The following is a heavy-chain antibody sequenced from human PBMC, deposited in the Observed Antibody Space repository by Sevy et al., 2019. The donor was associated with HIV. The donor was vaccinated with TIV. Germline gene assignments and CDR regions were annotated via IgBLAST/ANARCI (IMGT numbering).Heavy chain of an antibody. CDR2: INHSGST. Sequence: SETLSLTCAVYGGSFSGYYWSWIRQPPGKGLEWIGEINHSGSTNYNPSLKSRVTISVDTSKNQFSLKLSSVTAADTAVYYCVRVQYSSSWARYYYYMDVWGKGTTVTVSS. V-gene: IGHV4-34*01. D-gene: IGHD6-13*01. CDR1: GGSFSGYY. J-gene: IGHJ6*03. CDR3: VRVQYSSSWARYYYYMDV.